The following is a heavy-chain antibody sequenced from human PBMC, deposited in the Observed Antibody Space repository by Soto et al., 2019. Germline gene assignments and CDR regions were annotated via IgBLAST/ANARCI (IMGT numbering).Heavy chain of an antibody. CDR2: ISYDGSNK. CDR1: GFTFSSYA. J-gene: IGHJ4*02. V-gene: IGHV3-30-3*01. CDR3: ARDGTYYYASSGYYRVFDY. D-gene: IGHD3-22*01. Sequence: QVQLVESGGGVVQPGRSLRLSCAASGFTFSSYAMHWVRQAPGKGLEWVAVISYDGSNKYYADSVKGRFTISRDNSKNTLYLQMNSLRAEDTAVYYCARDGTYYYASSGYYRVFDYWGQGPLVTVSS.